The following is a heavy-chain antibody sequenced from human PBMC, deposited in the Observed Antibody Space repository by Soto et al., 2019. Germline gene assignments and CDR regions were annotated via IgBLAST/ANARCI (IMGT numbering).Heavy chain of an antibody. V-gene: IGHV4-30-4*01. D-gene: IGHD2-2*01. CDR3: GRDLTSNANCIDP. Sequence: SETLSLTCSVSGDYIHVGGYYWTWIRQRPGKGLEWMGYIYYTGKTYYNPSLESRLTMSVGRSKNQFSLRLTSVTAADTAVYFCGRDLTSNANCIDPWGQGTLVTVSS. CDR2: IYYTGKT. CDR1: GDYIHVGGYY. J-gene: IGHJ5*02.